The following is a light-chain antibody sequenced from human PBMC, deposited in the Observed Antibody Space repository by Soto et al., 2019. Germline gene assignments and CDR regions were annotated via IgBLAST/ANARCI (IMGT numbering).Light chain of an antibody. Sequence: EIALTQSPGTLPLSPGERATLSCRASQGVGNKYLAWYQQRSGQAPSLLIYAASSRATGVPDRFSGSGSGTEFTLTISRLEPEDFAVYYCQQYTNAHGITFGQGTRLEIK. CDR3: QQYTNAHGIT. CDR1: QGVGNKY. CDR2: AAS. V-gene: IGKV3-20*01. J-gene: IGKJ5*01.